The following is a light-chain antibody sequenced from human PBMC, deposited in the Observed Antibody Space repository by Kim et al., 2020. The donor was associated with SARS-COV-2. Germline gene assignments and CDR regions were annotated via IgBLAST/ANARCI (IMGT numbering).Light chain of an antibody. CDR1: KLGDKG. CDR3: QAWDSSTVV. Sequence: SYELTQPPSMSVSPGRTASITCSGEKLGDKGACWYQQKAGQSPVLVMYQDSRRPTGIPERFSGFNSGDTATLTISGTQAMVEADYYCQAWDSSTVVFGGG. J-gene: IGLJ2*01. V-gene: IGLV3-1*01. CDR2: QDS.